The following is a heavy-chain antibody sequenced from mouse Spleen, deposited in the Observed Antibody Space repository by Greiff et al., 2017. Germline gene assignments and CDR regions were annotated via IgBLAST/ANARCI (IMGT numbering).Heavy chain of an antibody. D-gene: IGHD4-1*02. CDR1: GFTFSSYA. CDR2: ISSGGSYT. J-gene: IGHJ4*01. V-gene: IGHV5-9-3*01. CDR3: ARPTGTGTYYAMDY. Sequence: EVHLVESGGGLVKPGGSLKLSCAASGFTFSSYAMSWVRQTPEKRLEWVATISSGGSYTYYPDSVKGRFTISRDNAKNTLYLQMSSLRSEDTAMYYCARPTGTGTYYAMDYWGQGTSVTVSS.